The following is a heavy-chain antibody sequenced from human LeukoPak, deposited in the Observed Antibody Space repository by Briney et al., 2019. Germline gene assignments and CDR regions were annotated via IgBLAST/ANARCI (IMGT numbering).Heavy chain of an antibody. CDR2: ISGSGGRT. D-gene: IGHD4-17*01. CDR1: GFTFSSYA. Sequence: GGSLRLSCAAFGFTFSSYAMSWVRQAPGKGLEWVSAISGSGGRTYYADSVKGRFTISRDNSKNTLYLQMNSLRAEDTAVYYCAKDRGGDYGWYFDLWGRGTLVTVSS. CDR3: AKDRGGDYGWYFDL. J-gene: IGHJ2*01. V-gene: IGHV3-23*01.